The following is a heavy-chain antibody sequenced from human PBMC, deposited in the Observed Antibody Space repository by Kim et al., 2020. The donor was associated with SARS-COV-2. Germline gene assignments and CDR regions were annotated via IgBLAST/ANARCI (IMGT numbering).Heavy chain of an antibody. J-gene: IGHJ4*02. Sequence: ASVKVSCKASGYTFSDYYTHWVRQAPGHGLEWMGIINPGGGGTRYAQKFQGRVTMTRDTSTRTVYMELNSLRSEDTAVYYCARGEGLIVVMTALSLDSWGQGTLVTVSS. CDR1: GYTFSDYY. CDR3: ARGEGLIVVMTALSLDS. CDR2: INPGGGGT. V-gene: IGHV1-46*01. D-gene: IGHD2-21*02.